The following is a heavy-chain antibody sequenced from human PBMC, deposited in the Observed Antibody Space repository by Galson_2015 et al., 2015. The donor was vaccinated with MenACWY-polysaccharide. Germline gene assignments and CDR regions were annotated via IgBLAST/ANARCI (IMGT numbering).Heavy chain of an antibody. CDR2: IITVVGKA. D-gene: IGHD3-10*01. CDR3: ARSVYCSGSDYPNGDY. CDR1: GGTFTDYA. Sequence: SVKVSCKASGGTFTDYAISWVRQAPGQGLEWMGRIITVVGKADYAQKFQGRLSITADRSTSTAYMELSILRSEDTAVYYCARSVYCSGSDYPNGDYWGQGTLVIVSS. V-gene: IGHV1-69*04. J-gene: IGHJ4*02.